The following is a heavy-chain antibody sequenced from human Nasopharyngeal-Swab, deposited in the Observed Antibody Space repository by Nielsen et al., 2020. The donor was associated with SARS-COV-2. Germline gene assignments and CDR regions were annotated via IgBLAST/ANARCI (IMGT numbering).Heavy chain of an antibody. Sequence: GESLKISCAASGFTFSDYYMSWIRQAPGKGLEWVSYISSSGSTIYYADSVKGRFTISRDNAKNSLYLQMNSLRAEDTAVYYCARDRVVVVVAGIHYYYYYGMEVWGQGAKVNVSS. CDR1: GFTFSDYY. J-gene: IGHJ6*02. V-gene: IGHV3-11*01. CDR3: ARDRVVVVVAGIHYYYYYGMEV. CDR2: ISSSGSTI. D-gene: IGHD2-15*01.